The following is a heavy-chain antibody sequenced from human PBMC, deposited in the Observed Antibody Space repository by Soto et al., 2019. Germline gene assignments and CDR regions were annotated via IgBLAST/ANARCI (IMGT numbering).Heavy chain of an antibody. CDR3: AALSVSLSGPYGIHV. J-gene: IGHJ6*02. Sequence: SETLPLTASASVNSLTSSDYSGSWIRQPPGRELQWIVSMVYCGLTSYNPSLKSRGTLSVDTSKNQFFVRLNSVAAADTAVYYCAALSVSLSGPYGIHVWGQGTTVTVSS. CDR2: MVYCGLT. CDR1: VNSLTSSDYS. V-gene: IGHV4-39*01. D-gene: IGHD2-15*01.